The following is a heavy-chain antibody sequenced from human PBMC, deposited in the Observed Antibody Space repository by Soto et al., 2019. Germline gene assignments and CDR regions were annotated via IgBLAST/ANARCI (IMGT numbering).Heavy chain of an antibody. D-gene: IGHD2-2*01. J-gene: IGHJ4*02. V-gene: IGHV3-23*01. CDR2: ISGSGGST. CDR3: AKGYCSSTSCRYDFDY. CDR1: GFTFSSYA. Sequence: GGSLRLSCAASGFTFSSYAMSWVRQAPGKGLEWVSAISGSGGSTYYADSVKGRFTIYRDNSKNTLYLQMNSLRAEDTAVYYCAKGYCSSTSCRYDFDYWGQGTLVTVSS.